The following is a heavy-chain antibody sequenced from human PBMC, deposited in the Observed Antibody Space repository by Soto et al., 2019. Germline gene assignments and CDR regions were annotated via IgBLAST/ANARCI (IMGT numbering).Heavy chain of an antibody. Sequence: EVQLVESGGGLVKPGGSLRLSCAASGFTFSSYSMNWVRQAPGKGLEWVSSISSSSSYIYYADSVKGRFTISRDNAKNSLYLQMNSLRAEDTAVYYCARLRGFWSGYYTPNHYYYGMDVWSQGTTVTVSS. V-gene: IGHV3-21*01. CDR2: ISSSSSYI. J-gene: IGHJ6*02. CDR1: GFTFSSYS. D-gene: IGHD3-3*01. CDR3: ARLRGFWSGYYTPNHYYYGMDV.